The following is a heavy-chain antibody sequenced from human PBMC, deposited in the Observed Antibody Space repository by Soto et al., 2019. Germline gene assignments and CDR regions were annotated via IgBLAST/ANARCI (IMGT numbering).Heavy chain of an antibody. CDR2: IYYSGST. J-gene: IGHJ5*02. Sequence: SETLSLTCTVSGGSISSYYWSWIRQPPGKGLEWIGYIYYSGSTNYNPSLKSRVTISVDTSKNQFSLKLSSVTAADTAVYYCARDKSARYCSGGSCRWFDPWGQGTLVTVS. CDR1: GGSISSYY. D-gene: IGHD2-15*01. CDR3: ARDKSARYCSGGSCRWFDP. V-gene: IGHV4-59*01.